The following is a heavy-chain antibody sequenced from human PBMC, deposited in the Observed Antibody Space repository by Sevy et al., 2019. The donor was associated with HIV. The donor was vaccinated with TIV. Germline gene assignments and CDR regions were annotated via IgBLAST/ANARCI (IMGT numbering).Heavy chain of an antibody. V-gene: IGHV3-7*01. CDR2: IKEDGSQK. D-gene: IGHD3-9*01. CDR3: ARDSDILSGYPSHYFDY. Sequence: GGSLRLSCAASGFSFSKYWMSWVRQAPGKGLEWVANIKEDGSQKNYLESVKGRFTISRDNAKNLLYLQMNNLMADDTAVYYCARDSDILSGYPSHYFDYWGQGTLVTVSS. CDR1: GFSFSKYW. J-gene: IGHJ4*02.